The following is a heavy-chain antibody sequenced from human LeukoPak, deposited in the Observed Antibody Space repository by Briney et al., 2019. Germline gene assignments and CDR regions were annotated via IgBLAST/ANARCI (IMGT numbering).Heavy chain of an antibody. Sequence: PGRSLRLSCAASGFTFSSYAMHWVRQAPGKGLEWVAVISYDGSNKYYADSVKGRFTISRDNSKNTLYLQMNSLRAEDTAVYYCLPAALTGGYWGQGTLVTVSS. CDR2: ISYDGSNK. CDR3: LPAALTGGY. J-gene: IGHJ4*02. CDR1: GFTFSSYA. V-gene: IGHV3-30-3*01. D-gene: IGHD2-2*01.